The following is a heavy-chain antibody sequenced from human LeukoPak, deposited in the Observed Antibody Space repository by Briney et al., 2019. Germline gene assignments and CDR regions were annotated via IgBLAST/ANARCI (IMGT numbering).Heavy chain of an antibody. CDR1: GDSVSSNSAA. Sequence: SQTLSLTCAISGDSVSSNSAAWNWIRQSPSRGLEWLGRTYYRSKWYNDYAVSVKSRITINPDTSKNQFSLQLNSVTPEDTAVYYCARHAFIAAAGPTGPGYYYYMDVWGKGTTVTVSS. V-gene: IGHV6-1*01. CDR3: ARHAFIAAAGPTGPGYYYYMDV. CDR2: TYYRSKWYN. J-gene: IGHJ6*03. D-gene: IGHD6-13*01.